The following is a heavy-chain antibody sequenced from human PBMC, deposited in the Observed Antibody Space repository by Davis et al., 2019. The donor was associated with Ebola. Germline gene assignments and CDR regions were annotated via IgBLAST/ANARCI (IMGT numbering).Heavy chain of an antibody. CDR1: GFTFSSYG. CDR3: ARSQQWLATTLLY. V-gene: IGHV3-33*01. Sequence: GGSLRLSCAASGFTFSSYGMHWVRQAPGKGLEWVAVIWYDGSNKYYADSVKGRFTISRDNSKNTLYLQMNSLRAEDTAVYYCARSQQWLATTLLYWGQGTLVTVSS. J-gene: IGHJ4*02. D-gene: IGHD6-19*01. CDR2: IWYDGSNK.